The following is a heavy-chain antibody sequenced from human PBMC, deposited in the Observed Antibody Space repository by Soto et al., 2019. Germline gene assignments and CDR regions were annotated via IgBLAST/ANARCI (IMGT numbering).Heavy chain of an antibody. CDR1: GGSISSYY. Sequence: SETLSLTCTVSGGSISSYYWSWIRQPPGKGLEWIGYIYCSGSTNYNPSLKSRVTISVDTSKNQFSLKLSSVTAADTAVYYCARLRTTMVRGPRGWFDPWGQGTLVTVSS. V-gene: IGHV4-59*08. D-gene: IGHD3-10*01. CDR3: ARLRTTMVRGPRGWFDP. J-gene: IGHJ5*02. CDR2: IYCSGST.